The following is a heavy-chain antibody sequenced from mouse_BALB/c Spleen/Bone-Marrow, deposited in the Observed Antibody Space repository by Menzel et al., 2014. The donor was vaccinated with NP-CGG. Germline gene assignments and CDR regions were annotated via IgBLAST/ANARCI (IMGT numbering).Heavy chain of an antibody. V-gene: IGHV1-7*01. CDR2: INPSTGYT. J-gene: IGHJ3*01. CDR1: GYTFTNYW. CDR3: VRPYGNYVGFAY. D-gene: IGHD2-1*01. Sequence: LLESGAELAKPGASVKMSCKASGYTFTNYWMHWVKQRPGQGLEWIGYINPSTGYTENNQNFKDKATLTADKSSSTAHMQLSSLTSEDLAVYYCVRPYGNYVGFAYWGQGTLVTVSA.